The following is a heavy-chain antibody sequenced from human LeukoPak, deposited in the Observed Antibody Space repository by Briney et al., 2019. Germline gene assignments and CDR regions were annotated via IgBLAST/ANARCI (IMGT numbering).Heavy chain of an antibody. Sequence: ASVKVSCKASGYTFTPYYMHGVRQAPGQGLEGRGWINTNSGGTNYAQQFQGRVTITRDTDNSTAYMEMSRRRADDPAVYSCAIVTGGFFFEYWGQGTLVTVSS. CDR1: GYTFTPYY. D-gene: IGHD7-27*01. J-gene: IGHJ4*02. CDR2: INTNSGGT. CDR3: AIVTGGFFFEY. V-gene: IGHV1-2*02.